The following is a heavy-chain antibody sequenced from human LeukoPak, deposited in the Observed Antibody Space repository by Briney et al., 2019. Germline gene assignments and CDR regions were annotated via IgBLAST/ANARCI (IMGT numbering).Heavy chain of an antibody. D-gene: IGHD5-24*01. CDR2: MNPNSGNT. CDR1: GYTFTSYG. Sequence: GASVKVSCKASGYTFTSYGISWVRQAPGQGLEWMGWMNPNSGNTGYAQKFQGRVTMTRNTSISTAYMELSSLRSEDTAVYYCARGSIERWLQFGLLLNYWGQGTLVTVSS. J-gene: IGHJ4*02. CDR3: ARGSIERWLQFGLLLNY. V-gene: IGHV1-8*02.